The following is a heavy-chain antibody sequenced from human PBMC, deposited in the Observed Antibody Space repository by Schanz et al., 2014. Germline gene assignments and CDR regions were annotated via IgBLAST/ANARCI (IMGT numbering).Heavy chain of an antibody. V-gene: IGHV3-30*02. CDR2: IPFDASNK. J-gene: IGHJ5*02. Sequence: QLQLVESGGGVVQPGGSLTLSCVASGFTFKNYGIHWVRQALGKGLEWLTFIPFDASNKYYADSVKGRFTISRDNSRNTLYLQMDSLRDEDTALYYCAKVVASGPTTGPFDPWGQGTLVTVSS. D-gene: IGHD1-26*01. CDR3: AKVVASGPTTGPFDP. CDR1: GFTFKNYG.